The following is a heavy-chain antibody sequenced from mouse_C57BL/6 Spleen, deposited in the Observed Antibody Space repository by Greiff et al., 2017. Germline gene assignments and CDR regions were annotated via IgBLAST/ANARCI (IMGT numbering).Heavy chain of an antibody. Sequence: EVQLQQSGPELVKPGASVKLSCKASGYSFTDYNMNWVKQSNGKGLGWIGVINPNYVTTSYNKKVKGKATLTVDQSSRTAYMQLTSLTSEDSAVYYCARPNSYYGSSYWYFDVWGTGTTVTVSS. CDR3: ARPNSYYGSSYWYFDV. CDR1: GYSFTDYN. CDR2: INPNYVTT. D-gene: IGHD1-1*01. J-gene: IGHJ1*03. V-gene: IGHV1-39*01.